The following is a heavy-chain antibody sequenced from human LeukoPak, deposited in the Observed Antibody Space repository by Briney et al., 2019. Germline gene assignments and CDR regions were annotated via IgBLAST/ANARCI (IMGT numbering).Heavy chain of an antibody. Sequence: PSETLSLSCAVYGGSFSGYYWSWIRQPPGKGLEWIGEINHSGSTNYNPSLKSRVTISVDTSKNQFSLKLSSVTAADTAVYYRVRHDGRGVSTMGALDSWGQGSLVTVSS. J-gene: IGHJ4*02. CDR2: INHSGST. V-gene: IGHV4-34*01. CDR1: GGSFSGYY. CDR3: VRHDGRGVSTMGALDS. D-gene: IGHD5/OR15-5a*01.